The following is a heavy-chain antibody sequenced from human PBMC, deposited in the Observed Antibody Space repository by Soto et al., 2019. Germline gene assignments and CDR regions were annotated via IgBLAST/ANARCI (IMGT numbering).Heavy chain of an antibody. V-gene: IGHV3-53*01. D-gene: IGHD4-4*01. J-gene: IGHJ6*02. CDR3: ARYSYYYYGMDV. CDR1: GFTVSSNY. Sequence: GGSLRLSCAASGFTVSSNYMSWVRQAPGKGLEWVSVIYSGGSTYYADSVKGRFTISRDNSKNTLYLQMNSLRAEDTAVYYCARYSYYYYGMDVWGQGTTVTVSS. CDR2: IYSGGST.